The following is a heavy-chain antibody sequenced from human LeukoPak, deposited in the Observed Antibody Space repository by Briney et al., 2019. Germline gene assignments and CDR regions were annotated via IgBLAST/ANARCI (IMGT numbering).Heavy chain of an antibody. D-gene: IGHD3-16*02. CDR1: AYTFTSYW. CDR3: ARQFTFGGIIASADY. CDR2: IYPGDSDT. V-gene: IGHV5-51*01. Sequence: KRGESLKISCKGSAYTFTSYWIGWVRQMPGKGLEWMGIIYPGDSDTRYNPAFQGQVTISVDRSISTAYLQWDSLKASDTAMYYCARQFTFGGIIASADYWGQGTLVTVSS. J-gene: IGHJ4*02.